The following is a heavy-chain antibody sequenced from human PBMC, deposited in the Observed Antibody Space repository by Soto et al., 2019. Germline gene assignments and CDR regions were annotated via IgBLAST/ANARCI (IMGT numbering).Heavy chain of an antibody. J-gene: IGHJ4*02. CDR3: ATDWATLVAGRFFAS. Sequence: QVKLVESGGGVVQPGTSLRLSCAASGFNFSEYAMHWVRQSPGKGLEWLAIISFEGSNKYSANSVKGRFTISRDNSKNTIYRQMNNLRPEDTAVYYCATDWATLVAGRFFASWGQGPPVTVSS. D-gene: IGHD5-12*01. CDR2: ISFEGSNK. V-gene: IGHV3-30*03. CDR1: GFNFSEYA.